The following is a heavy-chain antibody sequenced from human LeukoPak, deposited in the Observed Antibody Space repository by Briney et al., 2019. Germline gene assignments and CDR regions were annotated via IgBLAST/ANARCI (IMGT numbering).Heavy chain of an antibody. CDR3: AKDPYYYDTSGYNGDY. CDR1: GLTFSSYT. Sequence: GGSLRLSCAASGLTFSSYTMSWVRQAPGKGLEWVSSISGSGGSTYYADSVKGRFTISRDNSKNTLFLQMNSLRAEDTAVYYCAKDPYYYDTSGYNGDYWGQGTLVTVSS. D-gene: IGHD3-22*01. CDR2: ISGSGGST. V-gene: IGHV3-23*01. J-gene: IGHJ4*02.